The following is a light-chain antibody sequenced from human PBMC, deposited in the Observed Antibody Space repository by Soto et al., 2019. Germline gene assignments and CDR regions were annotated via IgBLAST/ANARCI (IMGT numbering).Light chain of an antibody. CDR1: QSLVYSDGNTY. J-gene: IGKJ1*01. CDR3: MQGTRWPPWT. V-gene: IGKV2-30*01. Sequence: DVVMTQSPLSLPVTLGQPASISCRSSQSLVYSDGNTYLNWFQQRPGQSPRRLIYKVSNRDSGVPDRFSGRGSGTDFTPKISRVEAEDVWVYYCMQGTRWPPWTFGQGTKVEIK. CDR2: KVS.